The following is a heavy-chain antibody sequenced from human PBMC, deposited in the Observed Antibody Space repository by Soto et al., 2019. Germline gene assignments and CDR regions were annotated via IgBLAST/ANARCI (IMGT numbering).Heavy chain of an antibody. D-gene: IGHD4-17*01. CDR3: ARVPAVTNNYYYSGMDV. J-gene: IGHJ6*02. V-gene: IGHV4-30-4*01. Sequence: RFTVSSGSIRSGDYYGRWILEPPGKGLEWIGYIYYSGSTYYNPSLKSRVTISVDTSKNQFSLKLSSVTAADTAVYYCARVPAVTNNYYYSGMDVWGQGTTVSVSS. CDR2: IYYSGST. CDR1: SGSIRSGDYY.